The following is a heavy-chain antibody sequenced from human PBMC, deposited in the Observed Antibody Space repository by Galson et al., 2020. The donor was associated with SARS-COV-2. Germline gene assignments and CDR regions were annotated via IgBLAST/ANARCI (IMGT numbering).Heavy chain of an antibody. CDR2: IKSKNNGGTI. D-gene: IGHD2-21*02. Sequence: GESLKISFSASGFTFSFAWLSWVRQAPGKGLEWVGRIKSKNNGGTIDYAQPVKGRYTISRDDSKNTLYVEMNSLKTEDTAVYYCTTDRGTNCGGDCNETHWGQGTLVTVSS. CDR3: TTDRGTNCGGDCNETH. CDR1: GFTFSFAW. J-gene: IGHJ4*02. V-gene: IGHV3-15*01.